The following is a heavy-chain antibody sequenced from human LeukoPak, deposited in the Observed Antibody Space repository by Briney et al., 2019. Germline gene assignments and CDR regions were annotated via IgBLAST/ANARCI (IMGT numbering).Heavy chain of an antibody. CDR3: VRHISTNTGYFDS. Sequence: SETLSLTCTVSVGSINSHSYYWGWIRQPPGTGLEWIGSVYYDGTSYSNPSLKTRVGVFVDTSRDQFSLDLDFVTAADTALYYCVRHISTNTGYFDSCGQGTLVSVSS. V-gene: IGHV4-39*01. J-gene: IGHJ4*02. CDR2: VYYDGTS. D-gene: IGHD5-24*01. CDR1: VGSINSHSYY.